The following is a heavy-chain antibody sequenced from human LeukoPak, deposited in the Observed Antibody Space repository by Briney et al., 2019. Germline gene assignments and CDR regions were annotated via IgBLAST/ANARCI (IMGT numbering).Heavy chain of an antibody. CDR3: AKNLYCSSTSCYWWDYGMDV. J-gene: IGHJ6*02. D-gene: IGHD2-2*01. CDR1: GFTFSTCS. V-gene: IGHV3-21*01. CDR2: ISSSSSYI. Sequence: GGSLRLSCEVSGFTFSTCSMNWVRQAPGKGLEWVSSISSSSSYIYYADSVKGRFTISRDNSKNTLYLQMNSLRAEDTAVYYCAKNLYCSSTSCYWWDYGMDVWGQGTTVTVSS.